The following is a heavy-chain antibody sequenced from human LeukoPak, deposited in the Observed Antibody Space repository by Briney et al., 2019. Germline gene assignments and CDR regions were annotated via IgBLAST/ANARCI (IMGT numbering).Heavy chain of an antibody. CDR2: INPNSGGT. J-gene: IGHJ4*02. CDR1: GYTFTGYF. V-gene: IGHV1-2*02. Sequence: ASVKVFCKASGYTFTGYFMHWVRQAPGQGLEWMGWINPNSGGTNYAQKFQGRVTMTRDTSISTAYMELSRLRSDDTAVYYCASSDYGDYLRMDYRGQGTLVTVSS. CDR3: ASSDYGDYLRMDY. D-gene: IGHD4-17*01.